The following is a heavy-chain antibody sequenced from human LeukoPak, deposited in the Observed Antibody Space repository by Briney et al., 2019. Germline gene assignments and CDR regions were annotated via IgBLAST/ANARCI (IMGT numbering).Heavy chain of an antibody. CDR2: ISGSGGST. J-gene: IGHJ4*02. Sequence: GGSLRLSCAASGFTFSSYAMSWVRQAPGKGLDWVSAISGSGGSTYYADSVKGRFTISRDNSKNTLYLQRNSLRAEDTAVYYCAKDLPYYYDSSGSYWGQGTLVTVSS. CDR1: GFTFSSYA. D-gene: IGHD3-22*01. V-gene: IGHV3-23*01. CDR3: AKDLPYYYDSSGSY.